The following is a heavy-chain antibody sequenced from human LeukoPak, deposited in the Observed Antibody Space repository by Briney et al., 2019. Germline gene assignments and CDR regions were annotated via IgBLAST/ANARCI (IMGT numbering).Heavy chain of an antibody. D-gene: IGHD3-16*02. CDR1: GFTFDDYA. V-gene: IGHV3-30*03. Sequence: GGSLRLSCAASGFTFDDYAMHWVRQAPGKGLEWVAVISYDGSNKYYADSVKGRFTISRDNSKNTLYLQMNSLRAEDTAVYYCASLWGSYRYTYFDYWGQGTLVTVSS. J-gene: IGHJ4*02. CDR2: ISYDGSNK. CDR3: ASLWGSYRYTYFDY.